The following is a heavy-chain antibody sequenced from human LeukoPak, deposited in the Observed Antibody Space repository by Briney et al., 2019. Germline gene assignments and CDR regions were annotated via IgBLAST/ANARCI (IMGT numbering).Heavy chain of an antibody. V-gene: IGHV3-7*03. Sequence: GGSLRLSCAASEFTLSSYWMTWVRQAPGKGLEWVANIKQDGGEKHYVDSVEGRFTISRDNAKNSLFLQMNSLRVEDTAVHYCARDRDYYGSLIYAYDAFDLWGQGTMVTVSS. D-gene: IGHD3-10*01. CDR3: ARDRDYYGSLIYAYDAFDL. J-gene: IGHJ3*01. CDR1: EFTLSSYW. CDR2: IKQDGGEK.